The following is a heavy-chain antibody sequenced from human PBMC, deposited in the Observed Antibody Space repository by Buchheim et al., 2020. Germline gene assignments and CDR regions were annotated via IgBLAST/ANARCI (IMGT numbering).Heavy chain of an antibody. J-gene: IGHJ4*02. Sequence: EVQLVESGGGLVQPGGSLRLSCAASGFTSSSYWMSWVRQAPGKGLEWVANIKQDGSEKYYVDSVKGRFTISRDNAKTSLYLQMNSLRAEDTAVYYCARDRYCSGGSCYSVYWGQGTL. V-gene: IGHV3-7*01. D-gene: IGHD2-15*01. CDR1: GFTSSSYW. CDR3: ARDRYCSGGSCYSVY. CDR2: IKQDGSEK.